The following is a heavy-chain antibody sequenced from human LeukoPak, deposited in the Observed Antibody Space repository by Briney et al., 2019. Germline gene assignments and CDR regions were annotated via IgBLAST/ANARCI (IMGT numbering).Heavy chain of an antibody. D-gene: IGHD5-18*01. CDR1: GGSISNYY. Sequence: SETLSLTRTVSGGSISNYYWSWIRQPPGKGLEWIGYIYYSGSTNYNPSLKSRVTISVDTSKNQFSLKLSSVTAADTAVYYCARTTEGGYTYDYFYYYYMDVWGKGTTVTISS. J-gene: IGHJ6*03. V-gene: IGHV4-59*01. CDR3: ARTTEGGYTYDYFYYYYMDV. CDR2: IYYSGST.